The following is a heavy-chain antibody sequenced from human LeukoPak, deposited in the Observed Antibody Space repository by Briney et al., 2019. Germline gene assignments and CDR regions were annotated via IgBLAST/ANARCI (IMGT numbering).Heavy chain of an antibody. V-gene: IGHV3-66*01. Sequence: GGSLRLSCAASGFTVSSNYMSWVRQAPGKGLEWVSVIYSGGSTYYADSVKGRFTIPRDNSKNTLYLQMNSLRAEDTAVYYCAKDPHYYGSGSHFDYWGQGTLVTVSS. CDR3: AKDPHYYGSGSHFDY. D-gene: IGHD3-10*01. J-gene: IGHJ4*02. CDR1: GFTVSSNY. CDR2: IYSGGST.